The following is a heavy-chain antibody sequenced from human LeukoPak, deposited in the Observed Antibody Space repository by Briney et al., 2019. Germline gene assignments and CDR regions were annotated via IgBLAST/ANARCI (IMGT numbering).Heavy chain of an antibody. CDR1: GFTLSSYW. CDR2: INSDGSST. D-gene: IGHD4-17*01. J-gene: IGHJ5*02. V-gene: IGHV3-74*01. CDR3: ASLHYGPTPDWFDP. Sequence: PGGSLRLSCAASGFTLSSYWMHWVRQVPGKGLVWVSRINSDGSSTIYADSVKGRFTISRDNAKNTLYVQMNSLRAEDTAVYYCASLHYGPTPDWFDPWGQGTLVTVSS.